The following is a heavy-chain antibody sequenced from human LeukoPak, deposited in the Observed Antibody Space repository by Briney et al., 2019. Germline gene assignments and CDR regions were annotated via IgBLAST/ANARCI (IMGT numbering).Heavy chain of an antibody. D-gene: IGHD2-2*01. V-gene: IGHV4-59*08. CDR3: ARQRVVPAATQRVCYFDY. J-gene: IGHJ4*02. Sequence: SETLSLTCTVSGGSISSYYWSWIRQPPGKGLEWIGYIYYSGSTNYNPSLKSRVTISVDTSKNQFSLKLSSVTAADTAVYYCARQRVVPAATQRVCYFDYWGQGTLVTVSS. CDR2: IYYSGST. CDR1: GGSISSYY.